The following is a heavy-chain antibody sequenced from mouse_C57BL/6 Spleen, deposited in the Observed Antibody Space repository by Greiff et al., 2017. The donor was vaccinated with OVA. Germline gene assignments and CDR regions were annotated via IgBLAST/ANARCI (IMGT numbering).Heavy chain of an antibody. CDR1: GFTFSDYG. V-gene: IGHV5-17*01. CDR2: ISSGSSTI. CDR3: ASRGGTDYFDY. J-gene: IGHJ2*01. Sequence: EVMLVESGGGLVKPGGSLKLSCAASGFTFSDYGMHWVRQAPEKGLEWVAYISSGSSTIYYADTVKGRFTISRDNAKNTLFLQMTSLRSEDTAMYYCASRGGTDYFDYWGQGTTLTVSS. D-gene: IGHD4-1*01.